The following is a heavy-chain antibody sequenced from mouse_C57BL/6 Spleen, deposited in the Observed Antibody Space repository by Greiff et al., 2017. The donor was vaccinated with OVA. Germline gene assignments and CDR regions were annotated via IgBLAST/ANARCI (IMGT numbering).Heavy chain of an antibody. CDR1: GYTFTSYW. V-gene: IGHV1-59*01. D-gene: IGHD1-1*01. CDR2: IDPSDSYT. Sequence: QVQLKESGAELVRPGTSVKLSCKASGYTFTSYWMHWVKQRPGQGLEWIGVIDPSDSYTNYNQKFKGKATLTVDTSSSTAYMQLSSLTSEDSAVYYCARSDTTVVDYFDYWGQGTTLTVSS. J-gene: IGHJ2*01. CDR3: ARSDTTVVDYFDY.